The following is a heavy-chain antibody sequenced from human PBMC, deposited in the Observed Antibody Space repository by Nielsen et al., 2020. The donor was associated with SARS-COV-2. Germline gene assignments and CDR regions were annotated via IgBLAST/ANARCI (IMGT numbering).Heavy chain of an antibody. CDR2: MNPNSGNT. V-gene: IGHV1-8*01. CDR1: GYTFTSYD. Sequence: ASVKVSCKASGYTFTSYDINWVRQANGQGLEWMGWMNPNSGNTGYAQKFQGRVTMTRNTAISTAYMELSSLRSEDPAVYYCARGKLTATVFNYYYGMDVWGQETTVTVSS. CDR3: ARGKLTATVFNYYYGMDV. J-gene: IGHJ6*02. D-gene: IGHD5-18*01.